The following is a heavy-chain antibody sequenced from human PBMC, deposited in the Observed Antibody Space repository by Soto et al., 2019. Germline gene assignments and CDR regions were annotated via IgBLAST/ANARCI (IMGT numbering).Heavy chain of an antibody. CDR2: ISSSSSYI. V-gene: IGHV3-21*01. Sequence: GGSLRLSCAASGFTFSSYSMNWVRQAPGKGLEWVSSISSSSSYIYYADSVKGRFTISRDNAKNSLYLQMNSLRAEDTAVYYCARDSRSIAALYYWGQGTLVTVSS. J-gene: IGHJ4*02. D-gene: IGHD6-6*01. CDR3: ARDSRSIAALYY. CDR1: GFTFSSYS.